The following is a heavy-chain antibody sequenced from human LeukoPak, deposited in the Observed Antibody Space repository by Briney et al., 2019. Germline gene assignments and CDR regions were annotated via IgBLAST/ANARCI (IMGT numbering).Heavy chain of an antibody. J-gene: IGHJ4*02. D-gene: IGHD5-18*01. CDR1: GFTFSSYW. V-gene: IGHV3-74*01. Sequence: GGSLRLSCAASGFTFSSYWMHWVRHTPGKGLVWVSRIKSDGSSTSYADSVKGRFTISRDNAKNTLYLQMNSLRAEDTAVYYCARDGYSFGHDFDYWGQGPLVTVSS. CDR3: ARDGYSFGHDFDY. CDR2: IKSDGSST.